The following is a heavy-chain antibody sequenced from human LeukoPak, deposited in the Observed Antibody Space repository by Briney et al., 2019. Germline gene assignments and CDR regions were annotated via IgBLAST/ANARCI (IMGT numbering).Heavy chain of an antibody. J-gene: IGHJ4*02. D-gene: IGHD2-15*01. CDR1: GFTFSRYA. V-gene: IGHV3-30*18. Sequence: GGSLRLSCGASGFTFSRYAMSWVRQAPGKGLEWVALISYDGSIKYYADSVKGRFTISRDNSKNTLYLQMNSLRAEDTAVYYCAKGGCSGGSCYSVLSPFDYWGQGTLVTVSS. CDR2: ISYDGSIK. CDR3: AKGGCSGGSCYSVLSPFDY.